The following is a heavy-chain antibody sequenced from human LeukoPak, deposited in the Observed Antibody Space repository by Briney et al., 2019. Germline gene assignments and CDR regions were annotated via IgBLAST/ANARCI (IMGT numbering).Heavy chain of an antibody. CDR1: GGTFSSYA. CDR3: AKSALGATAWFDP. V-gene: IGHV1-69*05. J-gene: IGHJ5*02. Sequence: SVKVSCKASGGTFSSYAISWVRQAPGQGLEWMGGTIPIFGTANYAQKFQGRVTITTDESTSTAYMELSSLRSEDTAVYYCAKSALGATAWFDPWGLGTLVTVSS. CDR2: TIPIFGTA. D-gene: IGHD1-26*01.